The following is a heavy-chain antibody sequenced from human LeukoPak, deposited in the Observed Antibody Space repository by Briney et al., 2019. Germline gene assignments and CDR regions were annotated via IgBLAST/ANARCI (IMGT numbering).Heavy chain of an antibody. CDR2: ISKTGGTK. CDR1: GFTFSAYD. J-gene: IGHJ4*02. D-gene: IGHD5-18*01. V-gene: IGHV3-30*18. CDR3: AKEVGYNYAPLDY. Sequence: PGRSLRLSCAASGFTFSAYDMQWVRQAPGKGLEWLAVISKTGGTKYYADSVKGRFTVSRDNAGNTLYLQMNSLRPEDTAVYYCAKEVGYNYAPLDYWGLGTLVTVSS.